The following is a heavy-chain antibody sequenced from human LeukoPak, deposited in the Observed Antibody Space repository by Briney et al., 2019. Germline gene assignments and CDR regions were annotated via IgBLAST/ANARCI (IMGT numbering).Heavy chain of an antibody. J-gene: IGHJ4*02. CDR3: ARVYLAGGATTSLTLFDY. Sequence: PGGSLRLSCAASGFTFSSYSMNWVRQAPGKGLEWVSSISSSSSYIYYADSVKGRFTISRDNAKNSLYLQMNSLRAEDTAVYYCARVYLAGGATTSLTLFDYWGQGTLVTVSS. CDR1: GFTFSSYS. V-gene: IGHV3-21*01. CDR2: ISSSSSYI. D-gene: IGHD1-26*01.